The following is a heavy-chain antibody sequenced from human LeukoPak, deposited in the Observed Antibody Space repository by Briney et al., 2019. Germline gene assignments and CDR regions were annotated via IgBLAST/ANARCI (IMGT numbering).Heavy chain of an antibody. Sequence: QPGGSLPLSCAASGFPFSFYAMSGARLAPGQGREWVSAITNSGDDTYYADSVKGRFTISRDNSKNALYLEMSSLRAEDTAVYYCAKRLYERSGNFDYWGQGTLVTVSS. CDR2: ITNSGDDT. CDR1: GFPFSFYA. V-gene: IGHV3-23*01. J-gene: IGHJ4*02. CDR3: AKRLYERSGNFDY. D-gene: IGHD3-22*01.